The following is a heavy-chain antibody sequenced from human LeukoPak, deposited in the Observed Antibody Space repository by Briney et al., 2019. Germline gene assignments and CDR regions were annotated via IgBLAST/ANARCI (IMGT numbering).Heavy chain of an antibody. J-gene: IGHJ4*02. V-gene: IGHV3-21*01. CDR1: GFTFSSYS. CDR2: ISSSSSYI. Sequence: GGSLRLSCAASGFTFSSYSMNWVRQAPGKGLEWVSSISSSSSYIYYADSVKGRFTISRDNAKNSLYLQMNSLRAEDTAVYYCARDSRYFDWLVDPLDYWGQGTLVTVSS. CDR3: ARDSRYFDWLVDPLDY. D-gene: IGHD3-9*01.